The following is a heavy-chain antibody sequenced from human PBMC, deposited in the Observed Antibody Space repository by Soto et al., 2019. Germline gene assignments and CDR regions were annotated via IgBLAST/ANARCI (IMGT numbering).Heavy chain of an antibody. Sequence: LSLTCAVSGGSISSSNWWSWVRQPPGKGLEWIGEIYHSGSTNYNPSLKSRVTISVDKSKNQFSLKLSSVTAADTAVYYCASGRNSGWYAFDIWGQGPMVTVSS. V-gene: IGHV4-4*02. CDR1: GGSISSSNW. D-gene: IGHD6-19*01. CDR3: ASGRNSGWYAFDI. J-gene: IGHJ3*02. CDR2: IYHSGST.